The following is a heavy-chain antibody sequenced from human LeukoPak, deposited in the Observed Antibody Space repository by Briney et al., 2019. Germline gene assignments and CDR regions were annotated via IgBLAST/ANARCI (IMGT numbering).Heavy chain of an antibody. J-gene: IGHJ6*04. V-gene: IGHV3-21*01. CDR1: GFSFSSYT. CDR3: AELGITMIGGV. D-gene: IGHD3-10*02. Sequence: GGSLRLSCAASGFSFSSYTMNWVRQAPGKGLEWVSFISSSSSYIYYTDSVKGRFTISRDNAKNSLYLQMNSLRAEDTAVYYCAELGITMIGGVWGKGTTVTISS. CDR2: ISSSSSYI.